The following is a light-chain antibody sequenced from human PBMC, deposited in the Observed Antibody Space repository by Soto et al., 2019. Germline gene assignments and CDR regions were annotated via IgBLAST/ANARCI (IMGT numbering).Light chain of an antibody. Sequence: QSALAQPASVSGSPGQSITISCTGTSSDVGGYNYVSWYQQHPGKAPKLMIYDVSNRPSGFSNRFSGSKSGNTASLTISGLQAEDEADYYCSSYTSSSTLGVFGGATKLSVL. V-gene: IGLV2-14*01. CDR1: SSDVGGYNY. J-gene: IGLJ2*01. CDR2: DVS. CDR3: SSYTSSSTLGV.